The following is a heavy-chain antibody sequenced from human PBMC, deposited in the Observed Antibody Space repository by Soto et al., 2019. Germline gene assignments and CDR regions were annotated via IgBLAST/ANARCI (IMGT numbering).Heavy chain of an antibody. CDR1: GFTFSSYG. J-gene: IGHJ6*02. CDR2: ISYDGSNK. V-gene: IGHV3-30*18. Sequence: PGGSLRLSCAASGFTFSSYGMHWVRQAPGKGLEWVAVISYDGSNKYYADSVKGRFTISRDNSKNTLYLQMNSLRAEDTAVYYCAKDSEAAAGTLGVYGMDVWGQGTTVTVSS. D-gene: IGHD6-13*01. CDR3: AKDSEAAAGTLGVYGMDV.